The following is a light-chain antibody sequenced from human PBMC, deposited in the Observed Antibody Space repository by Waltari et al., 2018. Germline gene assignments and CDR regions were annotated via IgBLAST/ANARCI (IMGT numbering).Light chain of an antibody. Sequence: DIQMTQSPSSLSASVGDRVTITCQASQDISNYLNWYQQKPGKAPKLLIYDASNLETGVPSRFSGSGSGTDFTFTISSLQPEDIATYYCQQYDNLPSPRFTFGPGTKVDIK. V-gene: IGKV1-33*01. J-gene: IGKJ3*01. CDR1: QDISNY. CDR2: DAS. CDR3: QQYDNLPSPRFT.